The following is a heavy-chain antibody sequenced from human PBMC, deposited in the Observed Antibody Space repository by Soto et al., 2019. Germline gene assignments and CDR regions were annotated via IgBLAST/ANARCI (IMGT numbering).Heavy chain of an antibody. V-gene: IGHV2-5*02. J-gene: IGHJ4*02. CDR1: GFSLTTSGVA. Sequence: QITLNESGPPVVKPAETLTLTCTFSGFSLTTSGVAVGWIRQSPGKAPEWLALVYWDDDKRYIASLKSRLTITKDPSTNQVVLTMASVDPADTATYYCAHRILRTVFGLVTTTATYFDFWGQGTPVVVSS. D-gene: IGHD3-3*01. CDR3: AHRILRTVFGLVTTTATYFDF. CDR2: VYWDDDK.